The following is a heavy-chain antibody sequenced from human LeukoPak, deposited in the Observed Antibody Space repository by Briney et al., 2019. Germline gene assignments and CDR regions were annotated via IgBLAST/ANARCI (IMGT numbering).Heavy chain of an antibody. Sequence: GGSLTLSCAVSGFSFRSYTMGWVRQAPGKGLEWVSIISVSGGSTGYADSVKGRFTISRDNSKNTPYMQMKNLTVEDTAVYYCATDAGRSIYRISQFAYWGGRPLFTVSS. D-gene: IGHD3-3*02. CDR1: GFSFRSYT. V-gene: IGHV3-23*01. CDR2: ISVSGGST. J-gene: IGHJ4*02. CDR3: ATDAGRSIYRISQFAY.